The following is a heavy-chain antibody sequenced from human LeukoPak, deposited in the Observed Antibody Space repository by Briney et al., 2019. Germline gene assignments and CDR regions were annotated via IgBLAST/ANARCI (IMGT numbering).Heavy chain of an antibody. CDR1: GHPFCRYS. D-gene: IGHD6-13*01. V-gene: IGHV3-21*01. CDR2: FRRSICCI. J-gene: IGHJ6*03. Sequence: GGSLSLPCAASGHPFCRYSMIGPRRSTGGAGVGVSSFRRSICCIYCVHSVKGRFTISRDNAKNSLYLQMNSLRAEDTAVYYCARESRPSSSWYYYYYMDVWGKGTTVTVSS. CDR3: ARESRPSSSWYYYYYMDV.